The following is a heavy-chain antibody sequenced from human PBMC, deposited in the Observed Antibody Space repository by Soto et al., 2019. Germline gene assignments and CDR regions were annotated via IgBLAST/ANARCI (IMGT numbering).Heavy chain of an antibody. Sequence: ASVKVSCKASGYPFTGPYIYWVRQAPGQGLEWMGRINPSSGGTEFAEKFQGRVTVTRDTSIRTVFLELNSLTSDDTGVYFCARDFRTYSHGVDVWGKVPAIIVSS. CDR3: ARDFRTYSHGVDV. J-gene: IGHJ6*04. D-gene: IGHD4-4*01. V-gene: IGHV1-2*05. CDR2: INPSSGGT. CDR1: GYPFTGPY.